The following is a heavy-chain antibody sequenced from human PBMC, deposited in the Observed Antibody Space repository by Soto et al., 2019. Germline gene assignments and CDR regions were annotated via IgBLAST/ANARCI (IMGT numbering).Heavy chain of an antibody. CDR1: GFTFRSYY. CDR2: INQLGSEE. V-gene: IGHV3-7*01. J-gene: IGHJ4*02. Sequence: GGSLRLSCAASGFTFRSYYMSWVRQFPGKGLEWVANINQLGSEEYYVDSVKGRFTISRDNSKNTLYLQLNNLRLEDTAVYYCARAVGPYDYWGQGTLVTVSS. CDR3: ARAVGPYDY.